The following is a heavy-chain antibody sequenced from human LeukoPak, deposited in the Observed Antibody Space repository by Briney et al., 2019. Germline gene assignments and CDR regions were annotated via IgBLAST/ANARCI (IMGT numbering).Heavy chain of an antibody. CDR1: GYTFTSYG. Sequence: ASVKVSCKASGYTFTSYGISWVRQAPGQGLEWMGWISAYNGNTNYAQKLQGRVTMTTDTSTSTAYMELRSLRSDDTAVYYCARYRIGRGGDCYSLVDYWGQGTLVTVSS. J-gene: IGHJ4*02. D-gene: IGHD2-21*02. V-gene: IGHV1-18*01. CDR3: ARYRIGRGGDCYSLVDY. CDR2: ISAYNGNT.